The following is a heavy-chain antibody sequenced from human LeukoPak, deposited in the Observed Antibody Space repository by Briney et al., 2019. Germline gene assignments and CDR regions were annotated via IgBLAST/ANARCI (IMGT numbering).Heavy chain of an antibody. D-gene: IGHD1-26*01. V-gene: IGHV1-2*02. CDR2: INPNSGGT. CDR3: AREPIVGATGYFDY. J-gene: IGHJ4*02. Sequence: ASVKDSCKASGYTFTGYYMHWVRQAPGQGLEWMGWINPNSGGTNYAQKFQGRVTMARDTSISTAYMELSRLRSDDTAVYYCAREPIVGATGYFDYWGQGTLVTVSS. CDR1: GYTFTGYY.